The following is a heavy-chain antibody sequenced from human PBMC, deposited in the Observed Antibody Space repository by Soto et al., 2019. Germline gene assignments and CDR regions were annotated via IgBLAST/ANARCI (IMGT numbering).Heavy chain of an antibody. J-gene: IGHJ3*02. V-gene: IGHV3-21*01. D-gene: IGHD3-22*01. Sequence: DVQLVESGGGLVKPGGSLRLSCAASGFNFITFSMNWVRQAPGKGLEWVSSISASSSSIYYAESVKGRFTVSRDNAKNSLYLQMNCLTAEDTALYYCVRDADSREAFDIWGQVTTVTVSS. CDR3: VRDADSREAFDI. CDR2: ISASSSSI. CDR1: GFNFITFS.